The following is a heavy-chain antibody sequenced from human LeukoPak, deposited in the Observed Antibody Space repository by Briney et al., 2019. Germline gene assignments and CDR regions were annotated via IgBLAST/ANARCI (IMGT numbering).Heavy chain of an antibody. CDR1: GHTFTSYD. J-gene: IGHJ3*02. Sequence: GASVKVSCKPSGHTFTSYDINWVRQATGQGLEWMGWMNPNSGNTGSAQKFQGRVTITRDTSVGTAYMELSSLRSEDTAVYYCARDGDGSDSGAFDIWGQGTMVTVSS. CDR3: ARDGDGSDSGAFDI. CDR2: MNPNSGNT. D-gene: IGHD4-23*01. V-gene: IGHV1-8*02.